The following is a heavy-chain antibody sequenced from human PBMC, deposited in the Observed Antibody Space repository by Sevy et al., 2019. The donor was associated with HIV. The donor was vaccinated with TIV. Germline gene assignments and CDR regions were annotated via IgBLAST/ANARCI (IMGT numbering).Heavy chain of an antibody. CDR3: AKDHWDYGSSTSCYGMDV. CDR2: ISGSGGST. D-gene: IGHD2-2*01. J-gene: IGHJ6*02. V-gene: IGHV3-23*01. CDR1: GFTFSSYA. Sequence: GGSLRLSCATSGFTFSSYAMSWVRQAPGKGLEWVSAISGSGGSTYYADSVKGRFTISRDNSKNTLYLQMNSLRAEDTAVYYCAKDHWDYGSSTSCYGMDVWGQGTTVTVSS.